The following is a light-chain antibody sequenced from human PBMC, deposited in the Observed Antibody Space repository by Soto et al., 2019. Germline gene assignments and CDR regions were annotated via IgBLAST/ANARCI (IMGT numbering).Light chain of an antibody. CDR1: QSVSSTY. CDR3: QQYNNWPSIT. Sequence: IVLTQSPDTLSLSPGERATLSCRASQSVSSTYLAWYQQKPGQAPRLLIYGASSRATGTPDRFSGSGSGTEFTLTISSLQSEDFAVYYCQQYNNWPSITFGQGTRLEIK. V-gene: IGKV3D-15*01. CDR2: GAS. J-gene: IGKJ5*01.